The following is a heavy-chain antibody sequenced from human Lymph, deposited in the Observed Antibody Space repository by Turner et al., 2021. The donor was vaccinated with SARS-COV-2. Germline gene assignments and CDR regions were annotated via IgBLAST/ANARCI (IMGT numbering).Heavy chain of an antibody. Sequence: QVQLVQSGAEVKKPGASVKVSCKASGYTFPGYYMHWVRQAPGQGLEWMGWNNPNSGGTNDAKKLQGRVTMPRDTSISTAYMELSRLRSDDTAVYYCARDVERYNDFWSGYSGGYGLDVWGQGTTVTVSS. CDR1: GYTFPGYY. J-gene: IGHJ6*02. D-gene: IGHD3-3*01. CDR2: NNPNSGGT. V-gene: IGHV1-2*02. CDR3: ARDVERYNDFWSGYSGGYGLDV.